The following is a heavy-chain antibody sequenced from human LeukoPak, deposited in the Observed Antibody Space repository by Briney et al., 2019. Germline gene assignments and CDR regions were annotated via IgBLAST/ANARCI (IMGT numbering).Heavy chain of an antibody. CDR3: ANDVGRSSSSIKNDY. D-gene: IGHD6-6*01. J-gene: IGHJ4*02. V-gene: IGHV3-21*01. Sequence: GGSLRLXCAASGFTFSSYSMNWDRQAPGKGLEWVSSISSSSSYIYYADSVKGRFTISRDNAKNSLYLQMNSLRAEDTAVYYCANDVGRSSSSIKNDYWGQGTLVTVSS. CDR2: ISSSSSYI. CDR1: GFTFSSYS.